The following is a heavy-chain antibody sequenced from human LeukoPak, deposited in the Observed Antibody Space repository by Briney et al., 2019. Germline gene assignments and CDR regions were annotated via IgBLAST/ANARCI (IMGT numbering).Heavy chain of an antibody. CDR1: GYSFTSYW. D-gene: IGHD2-15*01. Sequence: GESLKISCKGSGYSFTSYWIGWVRQMPGKGLEWMGIIYPGDSDTRYSPSFQGQVTISADKSISTAYLQWSSLKAPDTAMYYCARHVYCSGGSCYSVFDYWGQGTLVTVSS. J-gene: IGHJ4*02. V-gene: IGHV5-51*01. CDR3: ARHVYCSGGSCYSVFDY. CDR2: IYPGDSDT.